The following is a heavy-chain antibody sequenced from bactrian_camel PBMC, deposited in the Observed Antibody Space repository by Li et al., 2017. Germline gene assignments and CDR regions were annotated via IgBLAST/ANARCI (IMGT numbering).Heavy chain of an antibody. V-gene: IGHV3S42*01. CDR2: IQTDGST. CDR1: GYTSC. J-gene: IGHJ7*01. Sequence: VQLVESGGGSVQAGGSLRLSCVGSGYTSCMGWFRQAPGKEPEGVAAIQTDGSTSYADFAKGRFTISKDNAVNTLDLQMHNLTPEDTAMYYCAAEKFSCGPGGTRRLIVTARSYYGMEYRGKGTQVTVS. D-gene: IGHD2*01.